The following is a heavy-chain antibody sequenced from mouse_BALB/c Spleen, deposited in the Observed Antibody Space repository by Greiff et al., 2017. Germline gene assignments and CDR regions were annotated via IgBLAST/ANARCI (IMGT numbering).Heavy chain of an antibody. J-gene: IGHJ2*01. D-gene: IGHD2-14*01. CDR1: GFSLTSYG. Sequence: QVQLKESGPGLVAPSQSLSITCTVSGFSLTSYGVHWVRQPPGKGLEWLGVIWAGGSTNYNSALMSRLSNSKDNSKSQVFFKMNSLQADDTAIYYCARTSYRYDGSHFDYWGQGTTLTVSS. CDR2: IWAGGST. V-gene: IGHV2-9*02. CDR3: ARTSYRYDGSHFDY.